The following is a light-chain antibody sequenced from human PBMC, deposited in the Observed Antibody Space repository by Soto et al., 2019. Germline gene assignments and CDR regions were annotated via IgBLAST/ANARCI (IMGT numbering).Light chain of an antibody. Sequence: QSVLTQPPSVSEAPRQRVTISCSGSSSNVGNNAVSWYQQFPGKAPKLLIYYDDVLPSGVSDRFSGSKSGTSASLAFSGLQSEDEADYYCAAWDDRLDGVVFGGGTKLTVL. CDR1: SSNVGNNA. CDR3: AAWDDRLDGVV. V-gene: IGLV1-36*01. CDR2: YDD. J-gene: IGLJ2*01.